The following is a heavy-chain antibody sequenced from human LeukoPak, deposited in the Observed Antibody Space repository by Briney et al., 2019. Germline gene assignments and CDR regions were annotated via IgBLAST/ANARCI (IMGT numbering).Heavy chain of an antibody. Sequence: KVSFKASGGTFSSYAISWVRQAPGQGLEWMGGIIPIFGTANYAQKFQGRVTITADESTSTAYMELSSLRSEDTAVSYCARATGYSSSWVLDYWGQGTLVTVSS. CDR1: GGTFSSYA. CDR2: IIPIFGTA. D-gene: IGHD6-13*01. J-gene: IGHJ4*02. V-gene: IGHV1-69*01. CDR3: ARATGYSSSWVLDY.